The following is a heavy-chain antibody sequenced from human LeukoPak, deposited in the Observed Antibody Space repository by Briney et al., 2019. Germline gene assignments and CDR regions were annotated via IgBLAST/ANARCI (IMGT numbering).Heavy chain of an antibody. CDR2: IYYSGST. Sequence: SETLSLTCTVSGGSISSYYWSWIRKPPGKGLEWIGYIYYSGSTNYNPSLKSRVTISVDTSKNQFSLKLSSVTAADTAVYYCARQGGCSSTSCYANYYYYGMDVWGQGTTVTVSS. J-gene: IGHJ6*02. D-gene: IGHD2-2*01. V-gene: IGHV4-59*08. CDR3: ARQGGCSSTSCYANYYYYGMDV. CDR1: GGSISSYY.